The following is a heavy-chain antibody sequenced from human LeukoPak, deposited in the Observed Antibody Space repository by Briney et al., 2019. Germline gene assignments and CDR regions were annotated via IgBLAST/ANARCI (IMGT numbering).Heavy chain of an antibody. CDR1: GFTFSSYG. V-gene: IGHV3-23*01. CDR2: IGRRGDAT. CDR3: VKGGDCSGGVCLLIEDH. Sequence: GGSLRLSCAASGFTFSSYGMHWVRQAPGRGLEGVSGIGRRGDATYYADSVKGRFTISRDNYRNTLYLQMNSLRAEDTAVYYCVKGGDCSGGVCLLIEDHWGRGTLVTVSS. J-gene: IGHJ4*02. D-gene: IGHD2-8*02.